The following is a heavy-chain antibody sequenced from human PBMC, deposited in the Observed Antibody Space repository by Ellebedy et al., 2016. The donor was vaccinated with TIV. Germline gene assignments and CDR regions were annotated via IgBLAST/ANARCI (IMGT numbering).Heavy chain of an antibody. CDR2: MYYSGST. Sequence: SESLSLTCTVSGGSISSSSYYWGWIRQPPGKGLEWIGSMYYSGSTHSNPSLKSRVTISVDTSKNQFSLKLSSVTAADTAVYYCAKTRLITHFDYWGQGTLVTVSS. J-gene: IGHJ4*02. V-gene: IGHV4-39*07. CDR1: GGSISSSSYY. CDR3: AKTRLITHFDY. D-gene: IGHD3-16*01.